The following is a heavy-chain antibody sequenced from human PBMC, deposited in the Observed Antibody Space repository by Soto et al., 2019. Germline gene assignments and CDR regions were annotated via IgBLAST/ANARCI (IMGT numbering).Heavy chain of an antibody. Sequence: QIQLVQSGPELRKVGASVKVSCKASGYSFSSYGINWVRQAPGQGLEWMGWINTYSGNRNHAPKFEDRVNMTTSTSTNTVYMELRSLKSDDTAIYFCARDRLRGYDNSGFYSWGQGTLVTVSS. J-gene: IGHJ4*02. CDR2: INTYSGNR. CDR3: ARDRLRGYDNSGFYS. V-gene: IGHV1-18*01. D-gene: IGHD3-22*01. CDR1: GYSFSSYG.